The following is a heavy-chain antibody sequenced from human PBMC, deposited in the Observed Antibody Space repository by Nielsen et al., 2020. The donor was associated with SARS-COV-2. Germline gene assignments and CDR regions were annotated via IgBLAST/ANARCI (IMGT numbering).Heavy chain of an antibody. CDR2: ISSSSSYI. Sequence: GESLKISCAASGFTFSSYSMNWVRQAPGKGLEWVSSISSSSSYIYYADSVKGRFTISRDNAKNSLYLQMNSLRAEDTAVYYCARAFSYGNAFDIWGQGTMVTVSS. J-gene: IGHJ3*02. D-gene: IGHD3-10*01. CDR3: ARAFSYGNAFDI. V-gene: IGHV3-21*01. CDR1: GFTFSSYS.